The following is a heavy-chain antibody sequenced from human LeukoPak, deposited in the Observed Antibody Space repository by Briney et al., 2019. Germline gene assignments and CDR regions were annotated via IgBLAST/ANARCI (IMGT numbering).Heavy chain of an antibody. Sequence: GGSLRLSCAASGFTFSSYWMSWVRQAPGKELVLVANIQQDGSEKYYVDSVKGRFTISRDNAKNSLYLQMNSLRAEDTAVYYCARALRYCSSTSCYPFDYWGQGTLVTVSS. CDR1: GFTFSSYW. V-gene: IGHV3-7*01. D-gene: IGHD2-2*01. J-gene: IGHJ4*02. CDR2: IQQDGSEK. CDR3: ARALRYCSSTSCYPFDY.